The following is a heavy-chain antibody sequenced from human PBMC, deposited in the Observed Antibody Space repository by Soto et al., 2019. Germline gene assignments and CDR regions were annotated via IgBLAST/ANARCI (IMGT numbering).Heavy chain of an antibody. CDR2: TRNKANSYTT. D-gene: IGHD3-16*01. CDR3: ASQIYVDRAFDI. J-gene: IGHJ3*02. Sequence: EVQLVESGGGLVQPGGSLRLSCAASGFTFSDHYMDWVRQAPGKGLEWVGRTRNKANSYTTEYAASVKGRFTISRDDSKNSLYLQMNSLKTEDTAVYYCASQIYVDRAFDIWGQGTMVTVSS. CDR1: GFTFSDHY. V-gene: IGHV3-72*01.